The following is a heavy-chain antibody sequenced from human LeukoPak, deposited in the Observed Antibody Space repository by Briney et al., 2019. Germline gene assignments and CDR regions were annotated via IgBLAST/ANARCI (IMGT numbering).Heavy chain of an antibody. Sequence: SETLSLTCTVSGGSISRSNYYWAWTRHPQGKGLEWIGSIYYSGRTYYNPSLKSRVTISIDTSKNQFSLKLSSVTAADTAVYFCARQPSTSWYYFDYWGQGTLVTVSS. V-gene: IGHV4-39*01. CDR1: GGSISRSNYY. CDR3: ARQPSTSWYYFDY. D-gene: IGHD6-13*01. CDR2: IYYSGRT. J-gene: IGHJ4*02.